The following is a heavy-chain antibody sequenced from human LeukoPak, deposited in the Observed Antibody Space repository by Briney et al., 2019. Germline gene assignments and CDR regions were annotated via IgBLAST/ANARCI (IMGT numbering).Heavy chain of an antibody. CDR1: GGSFSGYY. CDR2: INHSGST. J-gene: IGHJ5*02. Sequence: PSETLSLTCAVYGGSFSGYYWSWIRQPPGKGLEWIGEINHSGSTNYNPSLKSRVTISVDTSKNQFSLKLSSVTAADTAAYYCARGSITMVRGPRYNWFDPWGQGTLVTVSS. D-gene: IGHD3-10*01. V-gene: IGHV4-34*01. CDR3: ARGSITMVRGPRYNWFDP.